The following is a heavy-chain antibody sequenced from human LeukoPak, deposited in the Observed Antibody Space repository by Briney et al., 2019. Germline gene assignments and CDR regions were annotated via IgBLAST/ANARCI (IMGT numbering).Heavy chain of an antibody. CDR2: IYNCVST. J-gene: IGHJ4*02. V-gene: IGHV3-53*04. CDR3: ARLYGTFLEWSPYFDY. Sequence: GGSLRLSCAASGFTVSSNFMSWVRQAPGKGLEWVSVIYNCVSTYYSDSVKGRFTISRHNSKNTMYLKMNRLRAEDTAVYYCARLYGTFLEWSPYFDYWGQGTLVTVPT. CDR1: GFTVSSNF. D-gene: IGHD3-3*02.